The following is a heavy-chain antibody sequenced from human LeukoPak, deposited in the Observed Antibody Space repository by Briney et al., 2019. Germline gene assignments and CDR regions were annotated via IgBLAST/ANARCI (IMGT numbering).Heavy chain of an antibody. J-gene: IGHJ5*02. CDR3: TTVPYYYDSSGYYGWFDP. V-gene: IGHV3-53*01. D-gene: IGHD3-22*01. Sequence: GGSLRLSCAASGFTVSSNYMSWVRQAPGKGLEWVSVIYSGGSTYYADSVKGRFTISRDNSKNTLYLQMNSLSAEDTAVYYCTTVPYYYDSSGYYGWFDPWGQGTLVTVSS. CDR1: GFTVSSNY. CDR2: IYSGGST.